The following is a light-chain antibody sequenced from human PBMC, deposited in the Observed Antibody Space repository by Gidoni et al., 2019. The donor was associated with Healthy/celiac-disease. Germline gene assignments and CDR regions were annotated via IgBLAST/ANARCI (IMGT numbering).Light chain of an antibody. CDR1: QSVSSY. CDR3: QQRSNWPPWT. Sequence: EIVLTQYPATLSLSPGETATLSCRASQSVSSYLDWYQQKPGQAPRRLIYDASNRATGIPARFSGSGSGTDFTLTISSLEPEDFAVYYCQQRSNWPPWTFGQGTKVEIK. V-gene: IGKV3-11*01. CDR2: DAS. J-gene: IGKJ1*01.